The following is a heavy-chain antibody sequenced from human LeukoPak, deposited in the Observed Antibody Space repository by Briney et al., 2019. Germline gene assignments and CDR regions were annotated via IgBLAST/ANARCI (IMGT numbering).Heavy chain of an antibody. D-gene: IGHD3-3*02. V-gene: IGHV1-2*02. Sequence: ASVKVSCKASGYTFTGYYMHWVRQAPGQGLEWMGWINPNSGGTNYAQKFRGRVTMTRDTSISTAYMELSRLRSDDTAVYYCARDLNIFGVVSYYFDYWGQGTLVTVSS. J-gene: IGHJ4*02. CDR2: INPNSGGT. CDR3: ARDLNIFGVVSYYFDY. CDR1: GYTFTGYY.